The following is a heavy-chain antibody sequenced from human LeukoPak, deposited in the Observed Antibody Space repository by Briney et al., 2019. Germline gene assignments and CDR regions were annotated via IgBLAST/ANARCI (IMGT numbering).Heavy chain of an antibody. V-gene: IGHV1-46*01. J-gene: IGHJ4*02. Sequence: AASVKVSCKASGFTFTNYFLHWVRQAPGQGLDWMGMINPSGGGTIYAQQFQGRVTMTRDMSTNTVYMELSSLRSADTAVYYCARDSGGTQLTTVTDFDYWGQGTLVTVSS. D-gene: IGHD4-17*01. CDR1: GFTFTNYF. CDR3: ARDSGGTQLTTVTDFDY. CDR2: INPSGGGT.